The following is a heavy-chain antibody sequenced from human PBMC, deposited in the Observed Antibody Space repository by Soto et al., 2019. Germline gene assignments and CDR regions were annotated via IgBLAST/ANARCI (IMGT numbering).Heavy chain of an antibody. V-gene: IGHV3-7*01. D-gene: IGHD3-9*01. CDR3: ARDTYDILTGYYNGNWFDP. J-gene: IGHJ5*02. CDR1: GFTFSSYW. CDR2: IKQDGSEK. Sequence: EVQLVESGGGLVQPGGSLRLSCAASGFTFSSYWMSWVRQAPGKGLEWVANIKQDGSEKYYVDSVKGRFTISSDNAKNSLYLQMNSLRAEDTAVYYCARDTYDILTGYYNGNWFDPWGQGTLVTVSS.